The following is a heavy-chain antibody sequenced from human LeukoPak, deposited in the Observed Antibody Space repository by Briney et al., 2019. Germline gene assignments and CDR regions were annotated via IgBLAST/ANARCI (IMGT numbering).Heavy chain of an antibody. CDR3: ARGYYDAFDP. V-gene: IGHV3-7*01. Sequence: GGSLRLSCTASGFTFNRDWTAWVRQAPGKGLEWVANIKEDGSEKNYVDSVKGRFTISRDNAENSVYLQMNNLRAEDTAVYYCARGYYDAFDPWGQGTLVTVSS. CDR1: GFTFNRDW. CDR2: IKEDGSEK. D-gene: IGHD3-22*01. J-gene: IGHJ5*02.